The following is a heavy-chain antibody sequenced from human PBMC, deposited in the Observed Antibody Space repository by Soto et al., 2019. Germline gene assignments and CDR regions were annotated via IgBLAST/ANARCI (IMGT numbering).Heavy chain of an antibody. Sequence: GGSLRLSCAASGFTFSSYGMHWVRQAPGKGLEWVAVIWYDGSNKYYADSVKGRFTISRDNSKNTLYLQMNSLRAEDTAVYYCARVQYCSGGSCWNYYYYGMDVWGQGTTVTVSS. D-gene: IGHD2-15*01. V-gene: IGHV3-33*01. CDR2: IWYDGSNK. CDR1: GFTFSSYG. CDR3: ARVQYCSGGSCWNYYYYGMDV. J-gene: IGHJ6*02.